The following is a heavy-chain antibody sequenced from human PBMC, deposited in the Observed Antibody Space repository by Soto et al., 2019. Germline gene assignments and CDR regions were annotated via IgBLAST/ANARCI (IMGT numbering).Heavy chain of an antibody. CDR1: GFSFSGYA. CDR2: SGSGAST. CDR3: AKNSKGYSGSYFDY. D-gene: IGHD1-26*01. V-gene: IGHV3-23*01. J-gene: IGHJ4*02. Sequence: EVQLLESGGGVGQPGGSLRLSCAATGFSFSGYAMSWVRQAAGKGLEWVSTSGSGASTFYADSVKGRFTISRDNSKNTCYLQINSLRAEDRAVYYCAKNSKGYSGSYFDYWGQGTLVTVSS.